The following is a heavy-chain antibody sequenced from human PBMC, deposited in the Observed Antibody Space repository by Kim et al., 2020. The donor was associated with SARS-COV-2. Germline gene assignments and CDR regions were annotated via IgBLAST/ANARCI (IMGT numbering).Heavy chain of an antibody. J-gene: IGHJ5*02. CDR3: ARELWFGRGWWFDP. Sequence: TLSLTCTVSGGSISSGGYYWSWIRQHPGKGLEWIGYIYYSGSTYYNPSRKSRVTISVDTSKNQFSLKLSSVTDADTAVYYCARELWFGRGWWFDPWGQGTLVTVSS. CDR1: GGSISSGGYY. V-gene: IGHV4-31*03. CDR2: IYYSGST. D-gene: IGHD3-10*01.